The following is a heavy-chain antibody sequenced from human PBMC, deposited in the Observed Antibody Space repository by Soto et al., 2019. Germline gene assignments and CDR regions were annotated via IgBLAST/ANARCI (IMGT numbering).Heavy chain of an antibody. Sequence: ASVKVSCKASGYTFTSYGISWMRQAPGQGLEWMGWISAYNGNTNYAQKPQGRVTMTTDTSTSTAYMELSSLRSEDTAVYYCARAVAVATDVDYWGQGTLVTVSS. CDR2: ISAYNGNT. D-gene: IGHD5-12*01. J-gene: IGHJ4*02. CDR1: GYTFTSYG. V-gene: IGHV1-18*01. CDR3: ARAVAVATDVDY.